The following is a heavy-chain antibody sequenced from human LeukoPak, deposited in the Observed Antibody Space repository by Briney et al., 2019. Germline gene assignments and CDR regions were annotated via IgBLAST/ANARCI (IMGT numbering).Heavy chain of an antibody. CDR3: ARGPPGVQFDP. CDR2: IYYSGST. Sequence: SETLSLTCTVSGGSISNYYWSWFRQPPGKGLEWIGFIYYSGSTNYNPSLKSRVTISVDASKNQFSLKLTSVTAADPAVYYCARGPPGVQFDPWGQGTLVTVSS. J-gene: IGHJ5*02. CDR1: GGSISNYY. V-gene: IGHV4-59*01. D-gene: IGHD3-10*01.